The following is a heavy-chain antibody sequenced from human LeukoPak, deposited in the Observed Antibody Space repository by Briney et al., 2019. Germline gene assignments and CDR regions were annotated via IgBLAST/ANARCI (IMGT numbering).Heavy chain of an antibody. CDR2: IGRYGVTT. CDR3: AKRGNPAVGHHYLDV. Sequence: GGSLRLSCAASGFTLSTYEMNWVRQAPGKGLEWVAYIGRYGVTTSHADSVKGRFTISGDNAKNSLNLQMNSLSAEDTAVYYCAKRGNPAVGHHYLDVWGKGTTVSVSS. J-gene: IGHJ6*03. D-gene: IGHD2-2*01. V-gene: IGHV3-48*03. CDR1: GFTLSTYE.